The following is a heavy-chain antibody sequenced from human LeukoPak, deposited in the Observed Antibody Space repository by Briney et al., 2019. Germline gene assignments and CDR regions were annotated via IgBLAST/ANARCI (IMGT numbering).Heavy chain of an antibody. D-gene: IGHD7-27*01. CDR2: ITTGDGNT. V-gene: IGHV3-23*01. Sequence: GGSLRLSCTASGLTFSSYTMTWVRQAPGKGLKWVSTITTGDGNTYYADSVKGRFTVSRDDSKNTLYLQMNSLRAEDTAVYYCAKDGGLWVSAHWGDSWGRGTLVTVSS. CDR3: AKDGGLWVSAHWGDS. J-gene: IGHJ4*02. CDR1: GLTFSSYT.